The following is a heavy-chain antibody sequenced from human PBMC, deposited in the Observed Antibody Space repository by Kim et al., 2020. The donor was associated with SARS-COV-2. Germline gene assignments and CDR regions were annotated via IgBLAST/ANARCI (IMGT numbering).Heavy chain of an antibody. D-gene: IGHD3-10*01. J-gene: IGHJ4*02. Sequence: SETLSLTCTVSGGSISSYYWSWIRQPPGTGLEWIGNIYYSGSTNYNSYLKSRVTISVDTSKNKYSLQLSSVTAADTAVYYCARGEYYDYFDYWGQGTLVT. CDR2: IYYSGST. CDR3: ARGEYYDYFDY. CDR1: GGSISSYY. V-gene: IGHV4-59*01.